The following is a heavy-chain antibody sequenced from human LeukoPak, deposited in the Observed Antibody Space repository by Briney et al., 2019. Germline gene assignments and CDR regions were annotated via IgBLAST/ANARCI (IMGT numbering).Heavy chain of an antibody. CDR3: ARDRYCSSTTCYALPDMYG. J-gene: IGHJ6*03. Sequence: ASVKVSCKASGYTFTGYYMHWVRQAPGQGLEWMGWINPNSGGTNYAQKVQGRVTMTRDTSISTAYMELSRLRSDDTAVYYCARDRYCSSTTCYALPDMYGWGEGTTVTVSS. D-gene: IGHD2-2*01. CDR2: INPNSGGT. CDR1: GYTFTGYY. V-gene: IGHV1-2*02.